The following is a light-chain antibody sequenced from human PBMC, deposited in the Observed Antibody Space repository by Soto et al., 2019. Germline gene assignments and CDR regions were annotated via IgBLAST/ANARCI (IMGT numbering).Light chain of an antibody. V-gene: IGLV2-14*01. CDR2: DVS. J-gene: IGLJ2*01. CDR3: SSYTSSSTPVV. CDR1: SSDVGGYNY. Sequence: QSALTQSASVSGSPGQSITISCTGTSSDVGGYNYVSWYQQHPGKAPKLMIYDVSNRPSGVSNRFSGSKSGNTASLTISGLQAEDDADYYCSSYTSSSTPVVFGGGTKVTVL.